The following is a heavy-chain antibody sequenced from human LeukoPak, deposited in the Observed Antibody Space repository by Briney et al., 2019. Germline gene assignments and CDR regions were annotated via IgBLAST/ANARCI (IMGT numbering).Heavy chain of an antibody. J-gene: IGHJ6*02. CDR2: IYYSGST. CDR3: ARRSADYYYYYGMDV. V-gene: IGHV4-59*08. D-gene: IGHD6-19*01. CDR1: GGSISSYY. Sequence: SETLSLTCTVSGGSISSYYWSWIRQPPGKGLEWIGYIYYSGSTNYNPFLKSRVTISVDTSKNRFSLKLSSVTAADTAVYYCARRSADYYYYYGMDVWGQGTTVTVSS.